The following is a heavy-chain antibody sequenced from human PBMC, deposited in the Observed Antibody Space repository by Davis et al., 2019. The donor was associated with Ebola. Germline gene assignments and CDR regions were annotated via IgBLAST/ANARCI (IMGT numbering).Heavy chain of an antibody. J-gene: IGHJ4*02. CDR3: VAINYDFLTGYFQNY. Sequence: GESLKISCAAFGFSFGTYGMQWVRQAPGKGLEWVAFVTYGGTKGIYADSVRGRFTISRDNSKNTLSLQMNSLRVEDTAVYFCVAINYDFLTGYFQNYWGQGTFVTVSS. V-gene: IGHV3-30*02. CDR2: VTYGGTKG. D-gene: IGHD3-9*01. CDR1: GFSFGTYG.